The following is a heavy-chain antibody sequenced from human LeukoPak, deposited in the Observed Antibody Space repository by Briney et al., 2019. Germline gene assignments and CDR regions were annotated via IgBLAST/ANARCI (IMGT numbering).Heavy chain of an antibody. CDR3: ARSGSGGWYPFDY. V-gene: IGHV4-4*07. Sequence: SETLSLTCTVSGGSLSSCYWNWIRQPAGKGLEWIGRIYTSGSTNYNPSLKSRVTMSVDTSKNQFSLKLSSVTAADTAVYYCARSGSGGWYPFDYWGQGTLVTVSS. CDR2: IYTSGST. D-gene: IGHD6-19*01. J-gene: IGHJ4*02. CDR1: GGSLSSCY.